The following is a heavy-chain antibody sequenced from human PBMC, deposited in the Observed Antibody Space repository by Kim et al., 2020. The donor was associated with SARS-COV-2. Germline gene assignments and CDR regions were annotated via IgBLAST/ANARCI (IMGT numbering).Heavy chain of an antibody. J-gene: IGHJ1*01. Sequence: SVKVSCKASGGTFSSYAISWVRQAPGQGLEWMGGIIPIFGTANYAQKFQGRVTITADESTSTAYMELSSLRSEDTAVYYCATQGYSRFDLSRYFQHWGQGTLVTVSS. CDR2: IIPIFGTA. CDR3: ATQGYSRFDLSRYFQH. CDR1: GGTFSSYA. D-gene: IGHD6-13*01. V-gene: IGHV1-69*13.